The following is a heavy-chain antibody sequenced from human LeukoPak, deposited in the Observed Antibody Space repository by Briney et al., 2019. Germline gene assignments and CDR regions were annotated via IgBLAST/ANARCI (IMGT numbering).Heavy chain of an antibody. V-gene: IGHV3-30*02. CDR2: IRYDGSNK. D-gene: IGHD3-10*01. J-gene: IGHJ4*02. CDR3: AKDGYSGSGSYLPIHFDY. Sequence: GGSLRLSCAASGFTFSRYGMHWVRQAPGKGLEWMAFIRYDGSNKYYADSVKGRFTISRDNSKNTLYLQMNSLRAEDTAVYYCAKDGYSGSGSYLPIHFDYWGQGTLVTVSS. CDR1: GFTFSRYG.